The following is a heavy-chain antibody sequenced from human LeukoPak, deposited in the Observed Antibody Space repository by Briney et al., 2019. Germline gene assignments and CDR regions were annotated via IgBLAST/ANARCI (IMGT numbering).Heavy chain of an antibody. Sequence: PSETLSLTCAVTGCCMSSGYYWGWVRRRPGKGLEWMGSSYHTGSTYYNPSLKSRVTISVDTSKKQFSLKLISVTAADTAVYYCARQAGWRRGVLVVVPAASLDYWGQGTLVTVSS. CDR3: ARQAGWRRGVLVVVPAASLDY. CDR1: GCCMSSGYY. D-gene: IGHD2-2*01. V-gene: IGHV4-38-2*01. J-gene: IGHJ4*02. CDR2: SYHTGST.